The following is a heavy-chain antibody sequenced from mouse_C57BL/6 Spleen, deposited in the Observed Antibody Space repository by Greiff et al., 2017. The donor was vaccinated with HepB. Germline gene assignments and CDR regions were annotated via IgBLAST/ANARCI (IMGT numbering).Heavy chain of an antibody. CDR1: GFTFSDYG. Sequence: EVHLVESGGGLVKPGGSLKLSCAASGFTFSDYGMHWVRQAPEKGLEWVAYISSGSSTIYYADTVKGRFTISRDNAKNTLFLQMTSLRSEDTAMYYCARNGNFHFDYWGQGTTLTVSS. CDR3: ARNGNFHFDY. CDR2: ISSGSSTI. V-gene: IGHV5-17*01. J-gene: IGHJ2*01.